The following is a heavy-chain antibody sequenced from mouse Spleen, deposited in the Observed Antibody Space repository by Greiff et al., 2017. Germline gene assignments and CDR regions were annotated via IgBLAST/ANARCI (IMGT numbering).Heavy chain of an antibody. CDR3: ARSGRSAWFAY. D-gene: IGHD3-1*01. CDR2: INPYNGDT. J-gene: IGHJ3*01. V-gene: IGHV1-20*01. CDR1: GYSFTGYF. Sequence: EVKLVESGPELVKPGDSVKISCKASGYSFTGYFMNWVMQSHGKSLEWIGRINPYNGDTFYNQKFKGKATLTVDKSSSTAHMELRSLTSEDSAVYYCARSGRSAWFAYWGQGTLVTVSA.